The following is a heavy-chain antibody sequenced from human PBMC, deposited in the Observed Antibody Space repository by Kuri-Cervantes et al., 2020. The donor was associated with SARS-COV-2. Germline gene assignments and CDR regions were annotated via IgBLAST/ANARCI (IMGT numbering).Heavy chain of an antibody. Sequence: GESLKISCAASGFTFSSYWMSWVRQAPGKGLEWVANIKQDGSEKYYVDSVKGRFTISRDNAKNSLYLQMNSLRAEDTAVYYCARGREGVVPATILGLGYFLYFSMDVWGKGTSVTVSS. CDR3: ARGREGVVPATILGLGYFLYFSMDV. V-gene: IGHV3-7*01. CDR2: IKQDGSEK. J-gene: IGHJ6*03. D-gene: IGHD2-2*01. CDR1: GFTFSSYW.